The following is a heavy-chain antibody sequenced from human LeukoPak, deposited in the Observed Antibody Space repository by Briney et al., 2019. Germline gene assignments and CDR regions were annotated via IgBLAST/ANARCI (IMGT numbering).Heavy chain of an antibody. J-gene: IGHJ4*02. CDR1: GGTFSSYA. D-gene: IGHD3-3*01. CDR3: ARPQYYDFWSGYCPFDY. Sequence: ASVKVSCKASGGTFSSYAISWVRQAPGQGLEWMGGIIPIFGTENYAQKFQRRVTITADESTSKAYLELSSLRSEDTAVYYCARPQYYDFWSGYCPFDYWGQGTLVTVSS. V-gene: IGHV1-69*13. CDR2: IIPIFGTE.